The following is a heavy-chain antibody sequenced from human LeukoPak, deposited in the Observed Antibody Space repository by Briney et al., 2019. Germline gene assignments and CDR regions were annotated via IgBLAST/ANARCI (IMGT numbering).Heavy chain of an antibody. CDR2: ITGSGGNT. J-gene: IGHJ6*02. Sequence: GGSLRLSCAASGFTFSSYWMSWVRQAPGKGLEWVSVITGSGGNTYYADSVKGRFTISKDNSKNTVYLQMSSLRVDDTAVYYCAKAASSSWPSYYYGMDVWGQGTTVTVSS. D-gene: IGHD6-13*01. CDR3: AKAASSSWPSYYYGMDV. V-gene: IGHV3-23*01. CDR1: GFTFSSYW.